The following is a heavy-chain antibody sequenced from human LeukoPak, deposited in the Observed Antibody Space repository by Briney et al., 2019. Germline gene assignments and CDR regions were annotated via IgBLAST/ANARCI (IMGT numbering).Heavy chain of an antibody. J-gene: IGHJ5*02. Sequence: SETLSLTCTVSGGSISSYYWSWIRQPPGKGLEWIGYIYYSGSTNYNPSLKSRVTISVDTSKNQFSLKLSSVTAADTAVYYCAREKYGDYSPLFDPWGQGTLVTVSS. V-gene: IGHV4-59*01. D-gene: IGHD4-17*01. CDR3: AREKYGDYSPLFDP. CDR2: IYYSGST. CDR1: GGSISSYY.